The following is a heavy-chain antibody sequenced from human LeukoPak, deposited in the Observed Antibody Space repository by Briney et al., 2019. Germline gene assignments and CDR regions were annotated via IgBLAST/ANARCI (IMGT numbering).Heavy chain of an antibody. CDR2: IRSKANSYAT. V-gene: IGHV3-73*01. CDR3: TRHSSYGDYAS. Sequence: TGGSLRLSCAASGFTFSGSAMHWVRQASGKGLEWVGRIRSKANSYATAYAASVKGRFTISRDDSKNTAYLQMNSLKTEDTAVYYCTRHSSYGDYASWGQGTLVTVSS. D-gene: IGHD4-17*01. CDR1: GFTFSGSA. J-gene: IGHJ4*02.